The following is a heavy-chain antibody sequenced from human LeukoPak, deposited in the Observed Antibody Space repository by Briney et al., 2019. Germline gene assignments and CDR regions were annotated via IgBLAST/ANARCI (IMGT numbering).Heavy chain of an antibody. D-gene: IGHD6-19*01. CDR2: IIPIFGTA. Sequence: SVKVSCKASGGTFSSYAISWVRQAPGQGLEWMGGIIPIFGTANYAQKFQGRVTITADESTSTAYMELSSLRSDDTAVYSCARDVGSGTYMFDFWGQGTLVTVSS. J-gene: IGHJ4*02. CDR1: GGTFSSYA. CDR3: ARDVGSGTYMFDF. V-gene: IGHV1-69*01.